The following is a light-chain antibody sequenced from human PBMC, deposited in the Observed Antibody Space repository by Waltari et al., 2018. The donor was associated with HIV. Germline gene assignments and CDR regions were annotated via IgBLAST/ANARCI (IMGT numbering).Light chain of an antibody. CDR2: AVS. CDR1: QALSDGY. CDR3: QHYRTVPPGT. J-gene: IGKJ1*01. V-gene: IGKV3-20*01. Sequence: DIELTQSPGTLSLSPGERATLSCRASQALSDGYIAWYRQSPGQAPSLLIFAVSNRATGVPDRISGSGSGTDFTLTISRLEPEDFGIYYCQHYRTVPPGTFGPGTKVEIK.